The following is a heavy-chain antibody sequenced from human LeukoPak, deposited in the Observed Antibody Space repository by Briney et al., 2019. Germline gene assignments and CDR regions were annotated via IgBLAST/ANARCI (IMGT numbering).Heavy chain of an antibody. CDR2: VIGSGGST. CDR1: GFTFSTYA. J-gene: IGHJ4*02. Sequence: PGGSLRLSCAASGFTFSTYAMIWLRQAPGKGLEWVSAVIGSGGSTYYADSVKGRFTISRDNSKNSLYLQMNSLRAEDTAVYYCARDTTPGRYCSTISCYPPGYWGQGTMVTVSS. D-gene: IGHD2-2*01. CDR3: ARDTTPGRYCSTISCYPPGY. V-gene: IGHV3-23*01.